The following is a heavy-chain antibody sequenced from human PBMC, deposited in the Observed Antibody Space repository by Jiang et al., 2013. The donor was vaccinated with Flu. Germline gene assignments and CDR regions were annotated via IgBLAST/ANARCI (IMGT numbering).Heavy chain of an antibody. CDR3: ARAYGDYVRRWFDP. V-gene: IGHV1-2*02. J-gene: IGHJ5*02. Sequence: SVKVSCKASGYTFTGYYMHWVRQAPGQGLEWMGWINPNSGGTNYAQKFQGRVTMTRDTSISTAYMELSRLRSDDTAVYYCARAYGDYVRRWFDPWGQGTLVTVSS. CDR1: GYTFTGYY. D-gene: IGHD4-17*01. CDR2: INPNSGGT.